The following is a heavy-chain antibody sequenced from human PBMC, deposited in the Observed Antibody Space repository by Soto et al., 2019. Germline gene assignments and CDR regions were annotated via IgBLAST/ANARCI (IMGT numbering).Heavy chain of an antibody. J-gene: IGHJ4*02. Sequence: EVQLMESGGGLVQPGGSLRLSCAASGFTFSSYWMHWVRQAPGKGLVWVSRINGAGSNTNYADSVKGRFTISRDNAKNTVYLQLDSLTAEDTAVYYCARGGMGRWLVDFWGQGTLVTVSS. CDR1: GFTFSSYW. D-gene: IGHD6-19*01. CDR3: ARGGMGRWLVDF. CDR2: INGAGSNT. V-gene: IGHV3-74*01.